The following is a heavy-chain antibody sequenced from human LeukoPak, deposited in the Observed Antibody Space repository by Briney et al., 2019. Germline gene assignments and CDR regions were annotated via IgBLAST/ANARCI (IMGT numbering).Heavy chain of an antibody. V-gene: IGHV3-30-3*01. D-gene: IGHD3-22*01. J-gene: IGHJ4*02. CDR1: GFTFSSYA. CDR2: ISYDGSNK. CDR3: AKGAAVIIGLGSRYFDY. Sequence: GGPLRLSCAASGFTFSSYAMHWVRQAPGKGLEWVAVISYDGSNKYYADSVKGRFTISRDNSKNTLYLQMNSLRAEDTAAYYCAKGAAVIIGLGSRYFDYWGQGTLVTVSS.